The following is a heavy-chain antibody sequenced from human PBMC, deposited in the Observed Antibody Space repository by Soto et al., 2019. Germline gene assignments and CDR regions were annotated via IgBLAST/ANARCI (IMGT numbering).Heavy chain of an antibody. CDR1: GFTLSNYW. V-gene: IGHV3-7*03. J-gene: IGHJ4*02. Sequence: VQLVESGGGLVQPGGSLRLSCAASGFTLSNYWMTWVRQAPGKGLEWVANINKDGSQKNYVDSVKGRFTIARDNGQNSLSLQINSLRVEDTAVYYFVRELGLAYWGQGALVTVSS. CDR3: VRELGLAY. CDR2: INKDGSQK. D-gene: IGHD7-27*01.